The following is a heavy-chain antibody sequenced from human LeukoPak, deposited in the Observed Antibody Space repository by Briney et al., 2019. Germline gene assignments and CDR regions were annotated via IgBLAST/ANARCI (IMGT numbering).Heavy chain of an antibody. V-gene: IGHV4-59*11. D-gene: IGHD3-22*01. Sequence: PAETLSLTCSVSGGSISSHYWSWIRQPPGKELEWIGYLCHSGSTNYNPSLQSRVTISVDTSRNHFSLELTSVTAADTAVYYCTRLLDNDSSGYPDTFDMWGQGTMVTVSS. CDR2: LCHSGST. CDR1: GGSISSHY. CDR3: TRLLDNDSSGYPDTFDM. J-gene: IGHJ3*02.